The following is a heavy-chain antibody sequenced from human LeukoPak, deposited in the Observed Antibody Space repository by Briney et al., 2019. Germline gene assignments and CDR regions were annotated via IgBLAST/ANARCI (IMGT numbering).Heavy chain of an antibody. CDR1: GYTFTSYG. CDR2: ISAYNGNT. V-gene: IGHV1-18*01. D-gene: IGHD3-10*01. J-gene: IGHJ4*02. CDR3: ARGLNYYGSGSYQDY. Sequence: ASVKVSCKASGYTFTSYGISWVRQAPGQGLEWMGWISAYNGNTNYAQKLQGRVTMTTDTSTRTAYMELRSLRSDDTAGYYCARGLNYYGSGSYQDYWGQGTLVTVRS.